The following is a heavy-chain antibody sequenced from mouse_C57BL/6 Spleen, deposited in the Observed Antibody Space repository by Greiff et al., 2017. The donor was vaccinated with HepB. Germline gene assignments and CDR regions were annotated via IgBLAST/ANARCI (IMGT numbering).Heavy chain of an antibody. CDR2: INYDGSST. V-gene: IGHV5-16*01. D-gene: IGHD1-2*01. Sequence: EVKVVESEGGLVQPGSSMKLSCTASGFTFSDYYMAWVRQVPEKGLEWVANINYDGSSTYYLDSLKSRFIISRDNAKNILYLQMSSLKSEDTATYYCARAATAYAMDYWGQGTSVTVSS. CDR1: GFTFSDYY. CDR3: ARAATAYAMDY. J-gene: IGHJ4*01.